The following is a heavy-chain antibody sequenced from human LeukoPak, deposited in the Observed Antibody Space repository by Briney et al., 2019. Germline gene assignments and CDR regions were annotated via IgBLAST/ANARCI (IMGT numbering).Heavy chain of an antibody. CDR1: GGSISSGSYY. Sequence: PSETLSLTCTVSGGSISSGSYYWSWIRQPAGKGLEWIGRIYTSGSTNYNPSLKSRVTISVDTSKNQFSLKLSSVTAADTAVYYCARGGMGMAVFDYWGQGTLVTVSS. CDR2: IYTSGST. CDR3: ARGGMGMAVFDY. V-gene: IGHV4-61*02. J-gene: IGHJ4*02. D-gene: IGHD5-24*01.